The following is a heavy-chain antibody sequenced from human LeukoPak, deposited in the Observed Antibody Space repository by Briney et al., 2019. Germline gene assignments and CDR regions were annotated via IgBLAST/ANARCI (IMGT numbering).Heavy chain of an antibody. Sequence: GGSLRLSCAASGFTFSSYDMHWVRQATGKGLEWVSAIGTAGDTYYPGSVKGRFTISRENAKNSLYLQMNSLRAGDTAVYYCARGYGFFSYYGLDVWGQGTTVTVSS. J-gene: IGHJ6*02. V-gene: IGHV3-13*01. D-gene: IGHD3-3*01. CDR2: IGTAGDT. CDR3: ARGYGFFSYYGLDV. CDR1: GFTFSSYD.